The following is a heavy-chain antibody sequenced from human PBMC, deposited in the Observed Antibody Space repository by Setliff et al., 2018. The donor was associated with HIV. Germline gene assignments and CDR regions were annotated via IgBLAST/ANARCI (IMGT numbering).Heavy chain of an antibody. CDR2: INHSGRT. J-gene: IGHJ4*02. V-gene: IGHV4-34*01. Sequence: SETLSLTCAVYGGSFSGYYWSWIRQAPGKGLEWIGEINHSGRTKYNPSLKSRVTLSVDTSKNQFSLKLTSVTAADTAVYYCARESPSSSWFYFDFWGQGTLVTVSS. CDR1: GGSFSGYY. CDR3: ARESPSSSWFYFDF. D-gene: IGHD6-13*01.